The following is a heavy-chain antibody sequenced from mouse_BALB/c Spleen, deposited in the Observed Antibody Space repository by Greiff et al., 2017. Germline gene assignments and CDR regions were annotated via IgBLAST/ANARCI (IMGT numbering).Heavy chain of an antibody. J-gene: IGHJ2*01. CDR2: INPGSSTI. V-gene: IGHV4-2*02. CDR3: ARPSMATNRLDY. CDR1: GFDFSRYW. Sequence: EVKLMESGGGLVQPGGSLNLSCAASGFDFSRYWMSWARQAPGKGQEWIGEINPGSSTINYTPSLKDKFIISRDNAKNTLYLQMSKVRSEDTALYYCARPSMATNRLDYWGQGTTLTVSS. D-gene: IGHD2-10*01.